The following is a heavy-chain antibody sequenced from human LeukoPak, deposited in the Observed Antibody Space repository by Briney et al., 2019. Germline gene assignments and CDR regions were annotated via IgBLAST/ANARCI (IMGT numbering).Heavy chain of an antibody. V-gene: IGHV4-39*01. Sequence: SETLSLTCTVSGGSISSSSYYWGWIRQPPGKGLEWIGRIYYSGSTYYNPSLKTRVTISVDTSKNQFSLNLSSVTAADTAVYYCARLYYDSSGYYQICYFDYWGQGTLVTVSS. CDR3: ARLYYDSSGYYQICYFDY. D-gene: IGHD3-22*01. CDR1: GGSISSSSYY. CDR2: IYYSGST. J-gene: IGHJ4*02.